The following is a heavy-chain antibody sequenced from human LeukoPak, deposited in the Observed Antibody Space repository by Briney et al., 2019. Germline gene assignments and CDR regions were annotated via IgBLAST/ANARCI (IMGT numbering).Heavy chain of an antibody. V-gene: IGHV4-59*01. D-gene: IGHD3-10*01. CDR3: ARGAGSYIVDY. CDR2: IYYGGST. Sequence: SETLSLTCTVSGGSISSYYWSWIRQPPGKGLEWIGYIYYGGSTNYNPSLKSRVTISVDTSKNQFSLKLSSVTAADTAVYYCARGAGSYIVDYWGQGTLVTVSS. CDR1: GGSISSYY. J-gene: IGHJ4*02.